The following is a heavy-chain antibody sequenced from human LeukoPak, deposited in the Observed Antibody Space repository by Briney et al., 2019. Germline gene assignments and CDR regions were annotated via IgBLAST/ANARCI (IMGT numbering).Heavy chain of an antibody. Sequence: ASVKVSCKASGYIFTSYYMHWVRQAPGQGLEWMGIINPSGGSTSYAQKFQGRATMTRDTSTNTVYMELSSLRSEDTAVYYCARCCSGGSCYGLDYWGQGTLVTVSS. D-gene: IGHD2-15*01. J-gene: IGHJ4*02. V-gene: IGHV1-46*01. CDR2: INPSGGST. CDR3: ARCCSGGSCYGLDY. CDR1: GYIFTSYY.